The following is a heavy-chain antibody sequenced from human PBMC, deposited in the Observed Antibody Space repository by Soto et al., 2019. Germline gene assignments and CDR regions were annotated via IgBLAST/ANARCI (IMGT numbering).Heavy chain of an antibody. D-gene: IGHD6-19*01. CDR1: GYTFTSYY. J-gene: IGHJ5*02. CDR2: INPSGGST. CDR3: SRGFSSSGWYGWFDP. V-gene: IGHV1-46*03. Sequence: ASVKVSCKASGYTFTSYYMHWVRQAPGQGLEWMGVINPSGGSTSYAQKFQGRVTMTRDTSTSTVYMELSSLRSEDTSVYYCSRGFSSSGWYGWFDPWGQGTLVTVSS.